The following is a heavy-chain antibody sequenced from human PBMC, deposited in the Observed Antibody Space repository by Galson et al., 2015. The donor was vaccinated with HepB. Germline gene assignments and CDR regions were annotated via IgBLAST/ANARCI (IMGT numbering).Heavy chain of an antibody. CDR1: GYTFTSYY. J-gene: IGHJ5*02. V-gene: IGHV1-46*01. Sequence: SVKVSCKASGYTFTSYYMHWVRQAPGQGLEWMGIINPSGGSTSYAQKFQGRVTMTRDTSTSTVYMELSSLRSEDTAVYYCAREVLERYYGSGTPTWFHPLVPGILVSVSP. D-gene: IGHD3-10*01. CDR3: AREVLERYYGSGTPTWFHP. CDR2: INPSGGST.